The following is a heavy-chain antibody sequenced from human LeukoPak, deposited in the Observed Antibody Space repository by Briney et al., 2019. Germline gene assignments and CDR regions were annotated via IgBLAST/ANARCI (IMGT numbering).Heavy chain of an antibody. CDR2: INHSGST. D-gene: IGHD6-13*01. V-gene: IGHV4-34*01. CDR3: ARSADNSSSWYFYYYYYMDV. CDR1: GGSFSGYY. Sequence: SETLSLTCAVYGGSFSGYYWSWIRQPPGKGLEWIGEINHSGSTNYNPSLKSRVTISVDTSKNQFSLKLSSVTAADTAMYYCARSADNSSSWYFYYYYYMDVWGKGTTVTVSS. J-gene: IGHJ6*03.